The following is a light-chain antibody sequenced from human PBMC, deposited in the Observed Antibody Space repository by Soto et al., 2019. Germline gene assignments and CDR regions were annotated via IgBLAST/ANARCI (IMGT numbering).Light chain of an antibody. CDR3: SSYAGSSTHVV. CDR1: SSDVGSYNL. V-gene: IGLV2-23*01. Sequence: QSALTQPASVSGSPGQSITISCTGISSDVGSYNLVSWYQQHPGKAPKVMIYEGSKRPSGVSNRSSGSRPGNTASLTISGLQAEDEAHYYCSSYAGSSTHVVFGGGTKLTVL. J-gene: IGLJ2*01. CDR2: EGS.